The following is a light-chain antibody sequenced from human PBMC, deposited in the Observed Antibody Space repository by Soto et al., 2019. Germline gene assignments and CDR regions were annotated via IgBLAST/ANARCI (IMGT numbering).Light chain of an antibody. V-gene: IGKV1-9*01. Sequence: DIQLTHSPSSVSAAVGYRVTVACRASQGISSYLAWYQQKPGKAPKLLIYDASTLQSGVPSRFSGSGSGTDFTLTISSLQPEDFATDCSKQLNCYPITFGQGTRLAI. CDR2: DAS. J-gene: IGKJ5*01. CDR1: QGISSY. CDR3: KQLNCYPIT.